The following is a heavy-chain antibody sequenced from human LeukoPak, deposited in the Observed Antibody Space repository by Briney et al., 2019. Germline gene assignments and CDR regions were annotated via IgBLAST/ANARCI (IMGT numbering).Heavy chain of an antibody. CDR3: ARDGYYYYYYMDV. V-gene: IGHV4-38-2*02. J-gene: IGHJ6*03. CDR1: GYSISSGYY. CDR2: IYHSGST. Sequence: SETLSLTCAVSGYSISSGYYWGWIRQPPGKGLEWIGSIYHSGSTYYNPSLKSRVTISVDTSKNQFSLKLSSVTAADTAVYYCARDGYYYYYYMDVWGKGTTVAVSS.